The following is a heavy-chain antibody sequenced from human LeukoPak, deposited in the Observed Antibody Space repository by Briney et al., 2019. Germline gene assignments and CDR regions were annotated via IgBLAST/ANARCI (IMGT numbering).Heavy chain of an antibody. CDR3: AKLGVANSLGSGYYDDY. D-gene: IGHD3-3*01. CDR1: GFTFSGYA. CDR2: ISGSGGST. Sequence: GGSLRLSCAASGFTFSGYAMSWVRQAPGKGLEWVSAISGSGGSTYYADSVKGRFTISRDNSKNTLYLQMNSLRAEDTAVYYCAKLGVANSLGSGYYDDYWGQGTLVTVSS. V-gene: IGHV3-23*01. J-gene: IGHJ4*02.